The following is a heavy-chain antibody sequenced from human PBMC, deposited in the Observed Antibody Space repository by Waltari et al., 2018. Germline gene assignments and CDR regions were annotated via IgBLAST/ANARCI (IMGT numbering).Heavy chain of an antibody. CDR3: ARPRYYGSGSYSYYYYGMDV. Sequence: VQLVQSGAEVKKPGSSVKVSCKASGGTFSSYAISWVRQAPGQGLEWMGRIIPIFGTANYAQKFQGRVTITADKSTSTAYMELSSLRSEDTAVYYCARPRYYGSGSYSYYYYGMDVWGQGTTVTVSS. V-gene: IGHV1-69*06. CDR1: GGTFSSYA. CDR2: IIPIFGTA. D-gene: IGHD3-10*01. J-gene: IGHJ6*02.